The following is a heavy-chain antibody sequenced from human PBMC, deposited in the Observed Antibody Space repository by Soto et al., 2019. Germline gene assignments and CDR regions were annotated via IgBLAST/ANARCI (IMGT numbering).Heavy chain of an antibody. J-gene: IGHJ4*02. CDR2: IWYDGSNK. Sequence: GGSLRLSCAASGFTFGSYGMHWVRQAPGKGLEWVAVIWYDGSNKYYADSVKGRFTISRDNSKNTLYLQMNSLRAEDTAVYYCARAVHYDSSGYYHYIDYWGQGTLVTVSS. CDR3: ARAVHYDSSGYYHYIDY. V-gene: IGHV3-33*01. D-gene: IGHD3-22*01. CDR1: GFTFGSYG.